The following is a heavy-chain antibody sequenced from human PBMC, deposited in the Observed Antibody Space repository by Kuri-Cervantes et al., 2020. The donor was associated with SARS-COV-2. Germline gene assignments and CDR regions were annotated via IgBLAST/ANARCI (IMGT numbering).Heavy chain of an antibody. CDR3: ARGFWDPRPFYFPY. CDR2: ISVHIANT. D-gene: IGHD3-16*01. J-gene: IGHJ4*02. Sequence: ASVKVSCKASGYTFSDYGISWLRQTPGQGLEWMGWISVHIANTNYAQKFQGRVTMTTDTSTGTAFLDLRSLRSDDTAVYYCARGFWDPRPFYFPYWGQGTLVTVSS. CDR1: GYTFSDYG. V-gene: IGHV1-18*01.